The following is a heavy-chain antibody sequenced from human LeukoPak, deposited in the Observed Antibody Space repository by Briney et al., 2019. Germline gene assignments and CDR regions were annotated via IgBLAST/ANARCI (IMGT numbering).Heavy chain of an antibody. CDR2: VSPPGGGT. D-gene: IGHD3-10*01. J-gene: IGHJ4*02. CDR1: GFTFSNHG. V-gene: IGHV3-23*01. CDR3: ARDLAGGAFDY. Sequence: GGSLRLSCAASGFTFSNHGMNWVRQAPGKGLEWLSGVSPPGGGTYYADSVKGRFTISRDDSKNTLSLQMNSLRVEDTAVYYCARDLAGGAFDYWGQGTLVTVSS.